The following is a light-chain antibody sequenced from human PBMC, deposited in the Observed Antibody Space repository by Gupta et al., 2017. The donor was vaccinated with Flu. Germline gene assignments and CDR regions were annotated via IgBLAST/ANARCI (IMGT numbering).Light chain of an antibody. CDR3: QQSYSTPRT. CDR1: QSVLYSSNNKKY. Sequence: DIVMTQSPDSLAVSLGERASINCKSSQSVLYSSNNKKYLAWYQQKPGQPPKLLIYWASTWESGVPDRFSGSGSGTDFTLTISSLQAEDVAFYYCQQSYSTPRTFGHGTKVEIK. J-gene: IGKJ1*01. V-gene: IGKV4-1*01. CDR2: WAS.